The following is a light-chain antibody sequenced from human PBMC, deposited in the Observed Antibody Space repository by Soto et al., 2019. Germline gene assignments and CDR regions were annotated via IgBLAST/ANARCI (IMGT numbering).Light chain of an antibody. V-gene: IGLV1-51*02. J-gene: IGLJ2*01. CDR2: EIN. CDR1: SSNIGNNY. Sequence: QSVLTQPPSVSAAPGQTVTISCSGSSSNIGNNYVSWYQQLPGTAPKPLIYEINKRPSGIPDRFSGSKSGTSATLGITGLQTGDEADYYCGTWDSSLSAVVFGGGTKLTVL. CDR3: GTWDSSLSAVV.